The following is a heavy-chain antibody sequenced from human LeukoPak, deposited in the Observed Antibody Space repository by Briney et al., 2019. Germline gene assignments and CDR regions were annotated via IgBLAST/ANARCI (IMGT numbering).Heavy chain of an antibody. Sequence: SETLSLTCAVSGGSISSYYWSWIRQPAGKGLEWIGRIYSSGSTNYNPSLKSRVTMSVDTSKNQFSLNLSSVTAADTAVYYCAREGTSGTHLNWFDPWGQGTLVTVSS. D-gene: IGHD1-1*01. CDR3: AREGTSGTHLNWFDP. V-gene: IGHV4-4*07. J-gene: IGHJ5*02. CDR2: IYSSGST. CDR1: GGSISSYY.